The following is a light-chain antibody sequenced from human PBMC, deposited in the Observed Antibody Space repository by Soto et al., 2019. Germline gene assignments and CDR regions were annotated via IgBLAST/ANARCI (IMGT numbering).Light chain of an antibody. J-gene: IGLJ2*01. V-gene: IGLV1-47*01. CDR3: AAWDDSLSGVV. CDR1: SSHIGSNY. Sequence: QAVVTQPPSASGTPGQRVTISCSGSSSHIGSNYVYWYQQLPGTAPKLLIYRNNQRPSGVPDRFSGSKSGTSASLAISGLRSEDEADYYCAAWDDSLSGVVFGGGTKLA. CDR2: RNN.